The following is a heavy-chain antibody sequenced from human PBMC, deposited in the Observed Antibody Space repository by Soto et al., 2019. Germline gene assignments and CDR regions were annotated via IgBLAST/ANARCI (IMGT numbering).Heavy chain of an antibody. CDR1: GGSFRDYY. D-gene: IGHD6-19*01. CDR3: VRGSDKSSWSPGFDI. V-gene: IGHV4-34*01. J-gene: IGHJ3*02. Sequence: QVQLQQWGAGLLKPSETLSLTCSVYGGSFRDYYWTWIRQPPGRGLEWIGEIHHSGPTSYKPSLKSRITVSVDTSINQISLKMTSVTAADTAVYYCVRGSDKSSWSPGFDIWGQGTMVTVSS. CDR2: IHHSGPT.